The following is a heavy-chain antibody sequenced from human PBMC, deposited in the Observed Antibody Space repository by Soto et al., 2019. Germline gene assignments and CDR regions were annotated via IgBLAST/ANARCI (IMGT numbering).Heavy chain of an antibody. D-gene: IGHD5-12*01. CDR2: IIPIFGTA. Sequence: ASVKVSCKASGGTFSSYAISWVRQAPGQGLEWMGGIIPIFGTANYAQRFQGRVTITADESTSTAYMELSSLRSEDTAVYYCARVSSRPYSGYEIYYWGQGTLVTVSS. J-gene: IGHJ4*02. CDR1: GGTFSSYA. V-gene: IGHV1-69*13. CDR3: ARVSSRPYSGYEIYY.